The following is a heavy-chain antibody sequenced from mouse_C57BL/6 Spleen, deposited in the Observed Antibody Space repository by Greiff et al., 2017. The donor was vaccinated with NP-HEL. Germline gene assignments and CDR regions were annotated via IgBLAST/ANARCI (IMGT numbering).Heavy chain of an antibody. D-gene: IGHD1-1*01. V-gene: IGHV1-62-2*01. CDR2: FYPGSGSI. J-gene: IGHJ4*01. CDR1: GYTFTEYT. CDR3: GRPVTTVAGAMDY. Sequence: VQLPESGAELVKPGASVKLSCKASGYTFTEYTIHWVTQRSGQCLEWIGWFYPGSGSIKYNEKFKDKATLTADTSSSKVYMELSRLTSEDSAVCVCGRPVTTVAGAMDYWGRGTSVSVSS.